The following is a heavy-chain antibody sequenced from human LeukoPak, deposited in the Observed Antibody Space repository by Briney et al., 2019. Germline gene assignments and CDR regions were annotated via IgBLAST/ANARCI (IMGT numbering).Heavy chain of an antibody. J-gene: IGHJ6*02. V-gene: IGHV3-7*03. CDR2: INHNGNVN. CDR1: GFTFSSYW. D-gene: IGHD3-16*01. CDR3: ARGGGLDV. Sequence: GGPLRLSCAASGFTFSSYWMIWARQAPGKGLEWVASINHNGNVNYYVDSVKGRFTISRDNAKNSLYLQMSNLRAEDTAVYFCARGGGLDVRGQGATVTVSS.